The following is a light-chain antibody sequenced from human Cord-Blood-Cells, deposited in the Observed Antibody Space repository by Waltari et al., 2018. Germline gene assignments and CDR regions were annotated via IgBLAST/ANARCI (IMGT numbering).Light chain of an antibody. J-gene: IGLJ3*02. CDR1: SWHSRYI. CDR3: ETWDSNTRV. Sequence: QPVLTQSSSASASLGSSVKLTCTLSSWHSRYIIARHQPQPGKAPRYLMKLDGSGSYNKGSGGPYRCSGSSSGADLYLTISNLQFEDEADYYCETWDSNTRVFGGGTKLTVL. V-gene: IGLV4-60*02. CDR2: LDGSGSY.